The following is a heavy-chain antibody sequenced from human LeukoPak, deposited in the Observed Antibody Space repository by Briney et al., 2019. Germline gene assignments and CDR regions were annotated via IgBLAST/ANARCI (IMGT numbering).Heavy chain of an antibody. Sequence: GASVKVSCKTSGYTFTGYYIHWVRQAPGQGLEWMGWINPNSGGTNYARKFQGRVTMTRNTSISTAYMELSSLRSEDTAVYYCARRQSGKTIFGVVIYYFDYWGQGTLVTVSS. V-gene: IGHV1-2*02. CDR2: INPNSGGT. CDR1: GYTFTGYY. D-gene: IGHD3-3*01. CDR3: ARRQSGKTIFGVVIYYFDY. J-gene: IGHJ4*02.